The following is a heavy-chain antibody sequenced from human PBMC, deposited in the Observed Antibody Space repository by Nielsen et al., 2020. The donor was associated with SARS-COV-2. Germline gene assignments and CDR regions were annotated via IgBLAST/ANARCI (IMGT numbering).Heavy chain of an antibody. V-gene: IGHV4-39*01. CDR1: GGSISSSSYF. CDR2: IYYSGST. D-gene: IGHD3-3*01. Sequence: SETLSLTCTVSGGSISSSSYFWGWIRQPPGKGLEWLGSIYYSGSTQYNPSLKSRVTISVDTSKNQFSLKLSSVTVADTALYYCAKTGRSPRIDYYFDSWGQGTLVTVSS. J-gene: IGHJ4*02. CDR3: AKTGRSPRIDYYFDS.